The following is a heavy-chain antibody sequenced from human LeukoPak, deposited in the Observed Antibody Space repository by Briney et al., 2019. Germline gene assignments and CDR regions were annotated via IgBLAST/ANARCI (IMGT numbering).Heavy chain of an antibody. CDR2: ISGSGGRT. Sequence: GGSLRLSCVASGFTFNSYNINWVRQAPGKGLEWVATISGSGGRTFHADSVKGRFTISRDSSMNTLFLQMNSLRVDDTAVYYCARDLLPLGGTLGNWFDPWGQGTLVTVSS. CDR1: GFTFNSYN. V-gene: IGHV3-23*01. D-gene: IGHD1-26*01. CDR3: ARDLLPLGGTLGNWFDP. J-gene: IGHJ5*02.